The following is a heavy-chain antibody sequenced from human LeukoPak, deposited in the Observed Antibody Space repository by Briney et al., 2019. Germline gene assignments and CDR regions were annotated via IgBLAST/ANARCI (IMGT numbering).Heavy chain of an antibody. CDR1: GFTFSSYG. CDR2: IRYDGSNK. Sequence: GGSLRLSCAASGFTFSSYGMHWVRQARGKGLEWVAFIRYDGSNKYYADSVKGRFTISRDNSKNTLYLQMNSLRAEDTAVYYCAKTERARRPYSSSWYLGRYYGMDVWGQGTTVTVSS. V-gene: IGHV3-30*02. J-gene: IGHJ6*01. CDR3: AKTERARRPYSSSWYLGRYYGMDV. D-gene: IGHD6-13*01.